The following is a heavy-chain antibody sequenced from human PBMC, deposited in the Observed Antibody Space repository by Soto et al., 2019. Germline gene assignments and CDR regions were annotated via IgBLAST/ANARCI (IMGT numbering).Heavy chain of an antibody. Sequence: ASVKVYCKASGYTFTSYAMHWVRQAPGQRLEWMGWINAGNGNTKYSQKFQGRVTITRDTSASTAYMELSSLRSEDTAVYYCARVGGDYYDSSGYYTFDYWGQGTLVTVSS. CDR1: GYTFTSYA. CDR3: ARVGGDYYDSSGYYTFDY. J-gene: IGHJ4*02. V-gene: IGHV1-3*01. CDR2: INAGNGNT. D-gene: IGHD3-22*01.